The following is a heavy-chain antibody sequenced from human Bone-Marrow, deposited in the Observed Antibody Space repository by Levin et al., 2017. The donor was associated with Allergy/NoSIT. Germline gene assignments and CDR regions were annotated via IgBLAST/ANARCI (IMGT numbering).Heavy chain of an antibody. Sequence: GGSLRLSCTASGFNFNSYWMHWVRQAPGRGLVWISHINTDGSIINYVDSVRGRFTISRDNAKSTLHLQMNSLTAEDTAVYYCAGGGVTGNAYWGQGTLVTVSS. J-gene: IGHJ4*02. V-gene: IGHV3-74*01. D-gene: IGHD2-21*02. CDR2: INTDGSII. CDR1: GFNFNSYW. CDR3: AGGGVTGNAY.